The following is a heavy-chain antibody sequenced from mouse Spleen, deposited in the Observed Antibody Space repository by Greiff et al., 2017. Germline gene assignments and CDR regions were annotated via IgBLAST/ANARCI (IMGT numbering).Heavy chain of an antibody. CDR3: AREGDGYYERYFDY. V-gene: IGHV3-1*01. D-gene: IGHD2-3*01. CDR1: GYSITSGYD. CDR2: ISYSGST. Sequence: VQLKESGPGMVKPSQSLSLTCTVTGYSITSGYDWHWIRHFPGNKLEWMGYISYSGSTNYNPSLKSRISITHDTSKNHFFLKLNSVTTEDTATYYCAREGDGYYERYFDYWGQGTTLTVSS. J-gene: IGHJ2*01.